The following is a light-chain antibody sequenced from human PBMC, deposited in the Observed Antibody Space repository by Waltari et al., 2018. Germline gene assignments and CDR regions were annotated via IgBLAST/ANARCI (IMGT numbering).Light chain of an antibody. CDR2: AAS. Sequence: DIQMTQSPSSLSASVGDRVTISCRASQTIANRLSWFRQKPGEAPQLLIYAASTLYNGVPARFSGSGSGTDFTLTISNLQPEDFAIYSCQQSFVTPLTFSGGTKVEIK. CDR1: QTIANR. J-gene: IGKJ4*01. CDR3: QQSFVTPLT. V-gene: IGKV1-39*01.